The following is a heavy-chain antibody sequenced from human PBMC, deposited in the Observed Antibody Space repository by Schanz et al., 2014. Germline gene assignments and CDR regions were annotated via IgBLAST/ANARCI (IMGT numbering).Heavy chain of an antibody. J-gene: IGHJ6*02. V-gene: IGHV1-69*08. CDR2: IIPILDKT. CDR3: VRDAGWAFGDYHGMDV. Sequence: QVQLVQSGAEVKKPGSSVKVSCKASGGTFSSSTLTWVRQAPGQGLEWMGRIIPILDKTNYAQKFQGRVTMTADKSTSTVYMEVSGLRSEDTDVYYCVRDAGWAFGDYHGMDVWGQGTSVTVSS. CDR1: GGTFSSST. D-gene: IGHD3-10*01.